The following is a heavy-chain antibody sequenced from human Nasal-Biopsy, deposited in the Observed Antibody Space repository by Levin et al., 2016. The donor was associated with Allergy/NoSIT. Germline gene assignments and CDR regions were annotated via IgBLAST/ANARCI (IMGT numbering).Heavy chain of an antibody. CDR3: ARELGSSGPFDY. CDR1: GYTFTSYY. J-gene: IGHJ4*02. Sequence: ASVKVSCKASGYTFTSYYLHWVRQAPGQGLQWMGVVNLSGGRTSHAQKFQGRVTLTRDTSTSTAYLELSSLSSEDTAVYYCARELGSSGPFDYWGQGTLVTVSS. V-gene: IGHV1-46*01. CDR2: VNLSGGRT. D-gene: IGHD6-19*01.